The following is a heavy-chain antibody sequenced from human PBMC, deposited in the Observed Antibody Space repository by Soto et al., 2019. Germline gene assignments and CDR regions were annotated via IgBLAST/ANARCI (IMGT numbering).Heavy chain of an antibody. J-gene: IGHJ3*02. CDR3: ARHDYGDNESAFDI. D-gene: IGHD4-17*01. V-gene: IGHV4-39*01. Sequence: SETLSLTCTVSGGSISSSSYYWGWIRQPPGKGLEWIGSIYYSGNTYYNPSLKSRVTISVDTSKNQFSLKLSSVTAADTAVYYCARHDYGDNESAFDIWGQGTMVTV. CDR2: IYYSGNT. CDR1: GGSISSSSYY.